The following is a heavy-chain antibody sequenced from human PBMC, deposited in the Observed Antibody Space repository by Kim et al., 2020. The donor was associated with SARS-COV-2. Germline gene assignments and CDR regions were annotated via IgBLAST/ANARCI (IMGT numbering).Heavy chain of an antibody. CDR1: GFTFSNFA. Sequence: GGSLRLSCAASGFTFSNFAMSWVRQAPGKGLEWVSVISYSGASTNYADSVKGRFIISRDNPKNTLYLQMDSLRAEDTAIYYCAKTSFRLITIYYFDFWGQGTLVTVSS. D-gene: IGHD3-16*01. CDR3: AKTSFRLITIYYFDF. J-gene: IGHJ4*02. CDR2: ISYSGAST. V-gene: IGHV3-23*01.